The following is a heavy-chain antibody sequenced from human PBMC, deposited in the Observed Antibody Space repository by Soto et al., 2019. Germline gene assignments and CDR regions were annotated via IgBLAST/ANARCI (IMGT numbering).Heavy chain of an antibody. D-gene: IGHD1-26*01. CDR2: INPSGGYT. V-gene: IGHV1-46*01. CDR1: GYTFTRFY. CDR3: ARRSANHFDS. J-gene: IGHJ4*02. Sequence: QVQLVQSGPEVKKPGASIKFSCKASGYTFTRFYMHWVRQAPGQGLEWMGLINPSGGYTNYAQKFRGRVTMTRDTSTSTVYMELSSLRFEDTAVYYCARRSANHFDSWGQGTLVTVSS.